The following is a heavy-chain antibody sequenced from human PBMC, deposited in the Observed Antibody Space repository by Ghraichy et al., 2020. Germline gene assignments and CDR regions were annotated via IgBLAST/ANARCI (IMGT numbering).Heavy chain of an antibody. CDR2: ISYSSSSI. Sequence: WGSLRLSCAASGFNFISYNMNWVRQAPGKGLEWLGYISYSSSSILYADSVKGRFTISRDNAKNSLYLQMNGLRVDDTAVYYCARVQGTAYYIDVWGNGTTVTVSS. V-gene: IGHV3-21*05. CDR1: GFNFISYN. CDR3: ARVQGTAYYIDV. J-gene: IGHJ6*03. D-gene: IGHD2-21*01.